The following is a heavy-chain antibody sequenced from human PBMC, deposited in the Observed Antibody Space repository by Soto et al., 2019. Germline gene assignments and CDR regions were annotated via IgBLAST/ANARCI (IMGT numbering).Heavy chain of an antibody. V-gene: IGHV4-31*03. CDR1: GGSISSGDYY. J-gene: IGHJ5*02. CDR3: ARWWSGSRQGFDP. D-gene: IGHD3-3*01. CDR2: IYYRGST. Sequence: QVQLQESGPGLVKPSQTLSLTCTVSGGSISSGDYYWSWLRQHPGKGLEWIGYIYYRGSTYYNPSLKSRVTISVDTSKNQFALKLSSVTAADTAVYYCARWWSGSRQGFDPWGQGTLVTVSS.